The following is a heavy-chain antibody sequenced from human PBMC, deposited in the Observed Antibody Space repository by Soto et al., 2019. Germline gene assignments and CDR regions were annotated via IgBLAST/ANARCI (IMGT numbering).Heavy chain of an antibody. CDR2: INHSGST. CDR3: ARDKITGLFDY. Sequence: QVQLQQWGAGLLKPSETLSLTCAVYGGSFSGYYWTWIRQPPGTGLEWIGEINHSGSTNYNPSLKAPVTRSVDTSKNQFSLKPTSVTAADTAVYYCARDKITGLFDYWGHGTLVTVSS. V-gene: IGHV4-34*01. J-gene: IGHJ4*01. D-gene: IGHD2-8*02. CDR1: GGSFSGYY.